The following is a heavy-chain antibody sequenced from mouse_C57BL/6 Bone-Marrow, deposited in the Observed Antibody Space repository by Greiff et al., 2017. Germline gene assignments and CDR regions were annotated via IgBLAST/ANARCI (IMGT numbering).Heavy chain of an antibody. CDR3: AREGNPAWFAY. D-gene: IGHD2-1*01. CDR1: GYSFTSYY. CDR2: IYPGSGNT. J-gene: IGHJ3*01. V-gene: IGHV1-66*01. Sequence: QVQLKESGPELVKPGASVKISCKASGYSFTSYYIHWVKQRPGQGLEWIGWIYPGSGNTKYNEKFKGKATLTADTSSSTAYMQLSSLTSEDSAVYYCAREGNPAWFAYWGQGTLVTVSA.